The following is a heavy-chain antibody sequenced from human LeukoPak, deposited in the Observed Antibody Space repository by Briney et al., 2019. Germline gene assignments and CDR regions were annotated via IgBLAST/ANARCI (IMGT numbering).Heavy chain of an antibody. J-gene: IGHJ4*02. V-gene: IGHV3-9*01. D-gene: IGHD3-22*01. Sequence: GGSLRLSCAASGFTFYDYAMHWVRQAPGKGLEWVSGISWNSGSIGYADSVKGRFTISRDNAKNSLYLQMNSLRAEDTALYYCAKDMGYDSSGYFVYWGQGTLVTVSS. CDR1: GFTFYDYA. CDR2: ISWNSGSI. CDR3: AKDMGYDSSGYFVY.